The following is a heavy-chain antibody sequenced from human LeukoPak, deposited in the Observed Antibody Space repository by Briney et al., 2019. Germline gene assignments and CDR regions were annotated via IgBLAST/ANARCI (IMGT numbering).Heavy chain of an antibody. Sequence: ASVKVSCKASGYTFTSYYIHWVRQAPGQGLEWMGIINPSGGSTNYAEKFQGRVTMTRDTSTSTVYMELSSLRSEDTAVYYCARDSVVRGRQFDYWGQGTLVTVSS. V-gene: IGHV1-46*01. J-gene: IGHJ4*02. CDR2: INPSGGST. CDR1: GYTFTSYY. CDR3: ARDSVVRGRQFDY. D-gene: IGHD3-10*01.